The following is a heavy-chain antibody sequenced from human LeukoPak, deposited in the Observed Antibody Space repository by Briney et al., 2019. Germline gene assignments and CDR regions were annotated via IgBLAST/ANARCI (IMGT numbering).Heavy chain of an antibody. D-gene: IGHD3-3*01. Sequence: GGSLRLSCAASGFTVSSNYMSWVRQAPGKGLEWVSVIYSGGSTYYADSVKGRFTISRDNSKNTLYLQMNSLRAEDTAVYYCARVGNPLVTVFAWFDPWGQGTLVTVSS. CDR3: ARVGNPLVTVFAWFDP. CDR1: GFTVSSNY. CDR2: IYSGGST. J-gene: IGHJ5*02. V-gene: IGHV3-66*01.